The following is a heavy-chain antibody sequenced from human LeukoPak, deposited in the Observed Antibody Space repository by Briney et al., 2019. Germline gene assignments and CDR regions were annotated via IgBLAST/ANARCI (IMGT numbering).Heavy chain of an antibody. D-gene: IGHD3-16*01. J-gene: IGHJ4*02. CDR2: ISSSSSHI. Sequence: PGGSLRLSCAASGFTFSTYSMNWVRQAPGKGLEWVSSISSSSSHIFYTDSVKGRFTISRDNAKNSLYLQMDSLRAEDTAVYYCARHYFDSYAYDNLWGQGTLVTVSS. CDR3: ARHYFDSYAYDNL. CDR1: GFTFSTYS. V-gene: IGHV3-21*01.